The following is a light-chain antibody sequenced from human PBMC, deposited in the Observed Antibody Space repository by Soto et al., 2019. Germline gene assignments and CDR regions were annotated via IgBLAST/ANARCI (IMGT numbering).Light chain of an antibody. V-gene: IGKV3-20*01. CDR2: GAS. CDR3: QQYTNWPPT. Sequence: EIVLTQSPGTLSLSPGERATLSCRASQSVSSSYLAWYQQKPGQAPRLLIYGASSRATGIPDRFSGSGSGTDFTLTISRLEPEDFAVYYCQQYTNWPPTFGQGTRLEIK. CDR1: QSVSSSY. J-gene: IGKJ5*01.